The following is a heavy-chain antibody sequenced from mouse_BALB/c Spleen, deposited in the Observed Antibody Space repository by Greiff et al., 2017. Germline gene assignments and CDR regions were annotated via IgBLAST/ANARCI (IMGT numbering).Heavy chain of an antibody. CDR3: ARDLHEYGLEY. CDR2: INSNGGST. J-gene: IGHJ2*01. D-gene: IGHD5-1*01. Sequence: EVKLMESGGGLVQPGGSLKLSCAASGFTFSSYGMSWVRQTPDKRLELVATINSNGGSTYYPDSVKGRFTISRDNAKNTLYLQMSSLKSEDTAMYYCARDLHEYGLEYWGEGTPLTVS. CDR1: GFTFSSYG. V-gene: IGHV5-6-3*01.